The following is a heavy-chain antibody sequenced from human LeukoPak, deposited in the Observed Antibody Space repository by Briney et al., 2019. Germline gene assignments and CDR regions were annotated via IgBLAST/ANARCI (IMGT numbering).Heavy chain of an antibody. J-gene: IGHJ4*02. CDR3: ARDDGDSYGSLYYFDY. V-gene: IGHV1-69*04. Sequence: ASVKVSCMASGGTFSSYAISWVRPAPGQGLEWMRRIIPILGIANYAQKFQGRVTITADKSTSTAYIELSSLRSEDTAVYYCARDDGDSYGSLYYFDYWGQGTLVTVSS. D-gene: IGHD5-18*01. CDR1: GGTFSSYA. CDR2: IIPILGIA.